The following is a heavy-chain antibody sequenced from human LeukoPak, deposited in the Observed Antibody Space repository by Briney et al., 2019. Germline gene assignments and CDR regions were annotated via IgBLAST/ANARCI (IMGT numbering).Heavy chain of an antibody. V-gene: IGHV3-30*03. CDR1: GXTFSNYG. J-gene: IGHJ4*02. D-gene: IGHD2-15*01. CDR2: ISYDGSNK. Sequence: GGSLRLSCAGSGXTFSNYGMHWVRQAPGKGREWVTLISYDGSNKYYADSVKGRFTISRDNSKNTLYLQMGSLRAEDMAVYYCARYCSGVSCYSGYDYWGQGTLVTVSS. CDR3: ARYCSGVSCYSGYDY.